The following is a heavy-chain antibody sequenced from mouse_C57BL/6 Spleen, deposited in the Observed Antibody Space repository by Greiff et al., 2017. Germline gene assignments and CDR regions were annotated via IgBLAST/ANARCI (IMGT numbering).Heavy chain of an antibody. J-gene: IGHJ1*03. D-gene: IGHD1-1*01. CDR1: GYTFTSYW. CDR3: AILGSTVVDRYVEV. CDR2: FHPSDSDT. Sequence: QVQLQQPGAELVKPGASVKVSCKASGYTFTSYWMHWVKQRPGQGLEWIGRFHPSDSDTNYNQKFKGKATLPVDKSSSTAYMQLSSLTAEDSAVYYWAILGSTVVDRYVEVWGTGTTVTVSS. V-gene: IGHV1-74*01.